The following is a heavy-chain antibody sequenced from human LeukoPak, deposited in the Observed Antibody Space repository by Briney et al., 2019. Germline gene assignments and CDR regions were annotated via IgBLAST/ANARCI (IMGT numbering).Heavy chain of an antibody. CDR2: ISYDGSNK. J-gene: IGHJ4*02. V-gene: IGHV3-30*04. Sequence: SGGSLRLSCAASGFTFSSYAMHWVRQAPGKGLEWVAVISYDGSNKYYADSVKGRFTISRDNSKNTLYLQMNSLRAEDTAMYYCARDASYGFVPTHSDYWGQGTLVTVSS. CDR1: GFTFSSYA. CDR3: ARDASYGFVPTHSDY. D-gene: IGHD3-16*01.